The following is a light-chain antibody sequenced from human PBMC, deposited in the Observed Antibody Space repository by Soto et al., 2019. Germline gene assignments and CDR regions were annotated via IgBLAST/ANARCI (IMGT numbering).Light chain of an antibody. CDR1: SSNIAAGYD. Sequence: QAVVTQPPSMSGAPGQRVTISCTGSSSNIAAGYDVHWHQQPPGAAPKLLIYANTNRPSGVPDRFSGSKSGTTASLAITGLQAEDEADYYCQSYDANLNGYVFGPGTKVTVL. CDR2: ANT. V-gene: IGLV1-40*01. J-gene: IGLJ1*01. CDR3: QSYDANLNGYV.